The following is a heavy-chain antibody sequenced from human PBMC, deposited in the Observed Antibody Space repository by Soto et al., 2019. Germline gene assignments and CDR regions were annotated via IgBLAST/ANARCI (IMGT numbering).Heavy chain of an antibody. Sequence: SKTLSLTCAVSGGSIISSNWCSWVRQPPGKGLEWIGEIYHSGSTNYNPSLKSRVTISVDKSKNQFSLKLSSVTAADTAVYYCARDVRDIVVVVAATTYYYYGMVVWGQGTTVTVSS. J-gene: IGHJ6*02. CDR2: IYHSGST. CDR3: ARDVRDIVVVVAATTYYYYGMVV. CDR1: GGSIISSNW. V-gene: IGHV4-4*02. D-gene: IGHD2-15*01.